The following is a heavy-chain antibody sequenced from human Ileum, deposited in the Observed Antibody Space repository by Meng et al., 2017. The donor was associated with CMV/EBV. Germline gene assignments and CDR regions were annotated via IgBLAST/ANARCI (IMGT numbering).Heavy chain of an antibody. J-gene: IGHJ4*01. Sequence: SCETSGYNFPAYYVHWVRQPPGQGLEWMGRINPNTGGASYSQKFQDRVTITSDLSLRTVYMEMSSLTSDDTALYYCARDTSSGYYFHYWGRGTLVTVSS. CDR3: ARDTSSGYYFHY. V-gene: IGHV1-2*06. D-gene: IGHD3-22*01. CDR2: INPNTGGA. CDR1: GYNFPAYY.